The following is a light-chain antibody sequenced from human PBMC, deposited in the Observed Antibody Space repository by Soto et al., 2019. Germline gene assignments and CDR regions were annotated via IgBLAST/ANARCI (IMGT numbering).Light chain of an antibody. Sequence: QSVLTQPPSASGSPGQSVTLSCTGATSDVGAYDYVSWYQQHPGKVPKLMIYEVSKRPSGVPDRFSGSKSGNTASLTVSGLQAEDEDDYYCASYEGSDIYSFGTGTKVTVL. CDR3: ASYEGSDIYS. CDR1: TSDVGAYDY. J-gene: IGLJ1*01. V-gene: IGLV2-8*01. CDR2: EVS.